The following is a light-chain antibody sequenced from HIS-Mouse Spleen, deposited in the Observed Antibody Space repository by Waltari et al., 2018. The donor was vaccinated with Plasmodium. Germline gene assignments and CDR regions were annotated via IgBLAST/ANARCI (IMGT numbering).Light chain of an antibody. CDR2: AAS. CDR3: QQYYSYPFT. J-gene: IGKJ3*01. Sequence: AIRMTQSPSPFSASTGDRVTITCRASQGISSYLAWYQQKPRKAPKLLIYAASTLQSGVPSRFSGSGSGTDFTLTISCLQSEDLATYYCQQYYSYPFTLGPGTKVDIK. CDR1: QGISSY. V-gene: IGKV1-8*01.